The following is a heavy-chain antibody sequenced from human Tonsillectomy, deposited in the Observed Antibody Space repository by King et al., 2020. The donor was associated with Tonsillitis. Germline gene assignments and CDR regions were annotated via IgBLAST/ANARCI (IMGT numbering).Heavy chain of an antibody. Sequence: LTLKESGPVLVRPTETLTLTCSVSGFSLTNARMGVGWIRQPPGKALEWLAHIFSNDGKFYSPSLKTRLIISKDTSKSQVVLTMTNMDPVDTATYFCARITSLNDYETMGYNWFDPWGQGTPVTVSS. D-gene: IGHD4/OR15-4a*01. CDR1: GFSLTNARMG. CDR2: IFSNDGK. CDR3: ARITSLNDYETMGYNWFDP. J-gene: IGHJ5*02. V-gene: IGHV2-26*01.